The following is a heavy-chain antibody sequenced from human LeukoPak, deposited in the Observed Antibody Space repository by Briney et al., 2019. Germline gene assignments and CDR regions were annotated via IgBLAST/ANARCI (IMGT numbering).Heavy chain of an antibody. CDR2: IIPIFGTA. Sequence: SVKVSCKASGGTFSSYAISWVRQAPGQGLEWMGGIIPIFGTANYAQNFQERVTITRDMSTSTAYMDLSSLRSEDTAVYYCAADQSIGDYAFDIWGQGTMVTVSS. J-gene: IGHJ3*02. D-gene: IGHD2-21*02. CDR3: AADQSIGDYAFDI. V-gene: IGHV1-69*05. CDR1: GGTFSSYA.